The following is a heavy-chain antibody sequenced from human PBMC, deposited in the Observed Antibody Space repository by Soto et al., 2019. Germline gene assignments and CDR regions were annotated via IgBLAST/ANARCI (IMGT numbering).Heavy chain of an antibody. V-gene: IGHV5-51*01. CDR1: GYSFTNFW. Sequence: PGESLKISCKGSGYSFTNFWIGWVRQMPGKGLEWMGIIYPGDSDTRYSPSFQGQVTISADKSISTAYLQWSSLKASDTAMYYCARCTGDYIKYYYYYMDVWGKGTTVTVSS. D-gene: IGHD4-4*01. CDR3: ARCTGDYIKYYYYYMDV. CDR2: IYPGDSDT. J-gene: IGHJ6*03.